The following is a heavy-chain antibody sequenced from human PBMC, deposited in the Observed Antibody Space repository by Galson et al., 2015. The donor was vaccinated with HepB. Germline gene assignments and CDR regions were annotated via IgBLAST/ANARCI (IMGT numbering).Heavy chain of an antibody. CDR3: ARDYRSSGTAAVDY. CDR1: GFTFSDYG. CDR2: IGHDGSNK. Sequence: SLRLSCAASGFTFSDYGMHWVRQAPGKGPEWVAVIGHDGSNKDYVDYVKGRFTISRENSKNTLYLQMNSLGVEDTAVYYCARDYRSSGTAAVDYWGQGTLVIVSS. J-gene: IGHJ4*02. D-gene: IGHD6-6*01. V-gene: IGHV3-33*08.